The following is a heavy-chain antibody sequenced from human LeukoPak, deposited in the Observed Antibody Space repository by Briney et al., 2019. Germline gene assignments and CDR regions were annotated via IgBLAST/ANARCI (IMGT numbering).Heavy chain of an antibody. CDR3: AKGSGYSYGYYFDY. Sequence: QTGGSLRLSCAASGFTFSIYGMHWVRQAPGKGLEWVTFIRSDGTKTHYADSVKGRFTISRDNSKNTLYLQMNSLRAEDTAVYYCAKGSGYSYGYYFDYWGQGTLVTVSS. CDR2: IRSDGTKT. J-gene: IGHJ4*02. V-gene: IGHV3-30*02. D-gene: IGHD5-18*01. CDR1: GFTFSIYG.